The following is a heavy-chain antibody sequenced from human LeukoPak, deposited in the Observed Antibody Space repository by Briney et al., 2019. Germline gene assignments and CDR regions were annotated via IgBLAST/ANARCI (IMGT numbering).Heavy chain of an antibody. J-gene: IGHJ5*02. CDR1: GGSFSGYY. D-gene: IGHD2-15*01. Sequence: SETLSLTCAVYGGSFSGYYWSWIRQPPGKGLEWIGEINHSGSTNYNPSLKSRVTISVDTSKNQFSLKLSSVTAADTAVYYCASLGLGYCSGGSCYPWGQGTLVTVSS. CDR3: ASLGLGYCSGGSCYP. CDR2: INHSGST. V-gene: IGHV4-34*01.